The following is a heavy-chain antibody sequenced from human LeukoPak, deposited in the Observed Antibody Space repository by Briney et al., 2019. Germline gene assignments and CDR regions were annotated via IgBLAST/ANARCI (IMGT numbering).Heavy chain of an antibody. V-gene: IGHV3-73*01. CDR3: TRTSDILTGYTPREAYYYYYHMDV. D-gene: IGHD3-9*01. Sequence: GGSLRLSSAASGFTFSGPAMHWVRQASGKGLEWVGRIRSKANSYATVYAASVKGRFTISRDDSKNTAYLQMNSLKTEDTAVYYCTRTSDILTGYTPREAYYYYYHMDVWGKGTTVTISS. CDR1: GFTFSGPA. CDR2: IRSKANSYAT. J-gene: IGHJ6*03.